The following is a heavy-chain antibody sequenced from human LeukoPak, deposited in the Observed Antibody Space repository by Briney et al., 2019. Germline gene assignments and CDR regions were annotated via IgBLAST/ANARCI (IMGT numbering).Heavy chain of an antibody. Sequence: EASVTVSCKASGYTFAGYYMHWVRQAPGQGLEWMGWINPNSGGTNYAQKFQGRGTMTRDTSISTAYMELSRLRSDDTAASYCARDSRGAAAGTGYYYYYYMDVWGKGTTVTVSS. CDR1: GYTFAGYY. CDR2: INPNSGGT. V-gene: IGHV1-2*02. J-gene: IGHJ6*03. D-gene: IGHD6-13*01. CDR3: ARDSRGAAAGTGYYYYYYMDV.